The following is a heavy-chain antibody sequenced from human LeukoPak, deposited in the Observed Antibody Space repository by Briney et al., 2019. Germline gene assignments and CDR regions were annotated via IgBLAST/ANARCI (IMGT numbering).Heavy chain of an antibody. V-gene: IGHV3-53*01. CDR1: GFTVSSNY. CDR2: IYSGGST. CDR3: ARVEVLRYFDSYYYYYMDV. J-gene: IGHJ6*03. Sequence: GGSLRLSCAASGFTVSSNYMSWVRQAPGQGLEWVSVIYSGGSTYYADSVKGRFTISRDNSKNTLYLQMNSLRAEDTAVYYCARVEVLRYFDSYYYYYMDVWGKGTTVTISS. D-gene: IGHD3-9*01.